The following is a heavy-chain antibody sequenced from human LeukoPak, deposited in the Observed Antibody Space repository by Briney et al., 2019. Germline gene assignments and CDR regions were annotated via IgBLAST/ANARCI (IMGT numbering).Heavy chain of an antibody. V-gene: IGHV1-18*01. D-gene: IGHD2-15*01. CDR2: ISAYNGNT. J-gene: IGHJ4*02. Sequence: ASVKVSCKASGYTFTSYGISWVRQAPGQGLEWMGWISAYNGNTNYAQKLQGRVTMTTDTSTSTAYMELRSLRSDDPAVYYCARVQFGCSGGSCYSAPDYWGQGTLVTVSS. CDR1: GYTFTSYG. CDR3: ARVQFGCSGGSCYSAPDY.